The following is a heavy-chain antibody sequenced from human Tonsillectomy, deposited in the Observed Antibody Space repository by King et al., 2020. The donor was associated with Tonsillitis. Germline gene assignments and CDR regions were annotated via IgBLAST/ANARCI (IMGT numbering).Heavy chain of an antibody. D-gene: IGHD6-13*01. Sequence: VQLVESGGGVVQPGRSLRLSCAASGFTFSSYGMHWVRQAPGKGLEWVAVIWYDGSNKYYADSVKGRFTISRDNSKNTLYLQMNSLRAEDTAVYYCARDPGYSSSWYLGYYYYYMDVWGKGTTVTVSS. V-gene: IGHV3-33*08. J-gene: IGHJ6*03. CDR2: IWYDGSNK. CDR1: GFTFSSYG. CDR3: ARDPGYSSSWYLGYYYYYMDV.